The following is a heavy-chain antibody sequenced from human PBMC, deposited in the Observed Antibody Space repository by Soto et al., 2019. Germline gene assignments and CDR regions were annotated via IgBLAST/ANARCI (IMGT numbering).Heavy chain of an antibody. V-gene: IGHV1-2*02. D-gene: IGHD3-10*01. CDR3: ARGQGTSRPDF. Sequence: GASVKVSCKASGYTFNTYYMHWVRQARGQGLEWMGWINPNTGATGHPQKFQGRVTMTRDTSISTAYMELTGLRPDDTAVYFCARGQGTSRPDFWGQGTLVTVSS. CDR2: INPNTGAT. CDR1: GYTFNTYY. J-gene: IGHJ4*02.